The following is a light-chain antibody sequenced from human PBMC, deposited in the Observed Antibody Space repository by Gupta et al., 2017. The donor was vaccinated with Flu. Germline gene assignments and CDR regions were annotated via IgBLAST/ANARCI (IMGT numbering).Light chain of an antibody. J-gene: IGLJ2*01. V-gene: IGLV3-19*01. Sequence: SSELTQDPAVSVALGQTVRITCQGDSLRTCDATWYQQKPGQAPVLVIYGKTTRPSGIPARFSGSGTGNTAAMTITGAQAEADADYYSTVQDSSGNHPFGGGTKLTVL. CDR1: SLRTCD. CDR2: GKT. CDR3: TVQDSSGNHP.